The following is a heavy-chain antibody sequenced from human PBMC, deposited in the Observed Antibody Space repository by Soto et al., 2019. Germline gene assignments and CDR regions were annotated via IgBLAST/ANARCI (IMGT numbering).Heavy chain of an antibody. D-gene: IGHD3-22*01. J-gene: IGHJ2*01. Sequence: QVQLVQSGAEVKKPGSSVKVSCKASGGAFSSYAISWVRQAPGQGLEWMGGIIPIFGSASSAQKFQGRVTFTADESTSTAYMELSSLRSEDTAVYYCARSYYDSSGLFDLWGRGTLVTVSS. CDR3: ARSYYDSSGLFDL. CDR1: GGAFSSYA. CDR2: IIPIFGSA. V-gene: IGHV1-69*01.